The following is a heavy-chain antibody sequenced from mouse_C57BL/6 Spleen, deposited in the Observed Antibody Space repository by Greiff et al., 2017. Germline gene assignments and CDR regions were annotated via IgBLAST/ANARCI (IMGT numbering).Heavy chain of an antibody. J-gene: IGHJ1*03. CDR1: GFSLTSYG. Sequence: QVQLKESGPGLVQPSPSLSITCTASGFSLTSYGVHWVRQSPGKGLEWLGVIWRGGSTAYNAAFMSRLSITNDNPESLVFFKMNSLQADDYAIDSCAKKDGGSSYGYFDVWGTGTTVTVSS. CDR3: AKKDGGSSYGYFDV. D-gene: IGHD1-1*01. V-gene: IGHV2-5*01. CDR2: IWRGGST.